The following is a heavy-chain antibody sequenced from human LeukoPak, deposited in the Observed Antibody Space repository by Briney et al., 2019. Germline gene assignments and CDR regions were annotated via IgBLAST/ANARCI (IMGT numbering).Heavy chain of an antibody. CDR3: EKNPYTINFPFDI. J-gene: IGHJ4*02. V-gene: IGHV3-23*01. CDR1: GFSFSTYD. D-gene: IGHD5-24*01. Sequence: GGSLRLSCVGSGFSFSTYDMGWVRQTPGKGLEWVSAISTTGGYTEDADSVKSRFTISRDNSQNTLFLQMHSLRAEDTAVYYCEKNPYTINFPFDIWGQGTLFTVS. CDR2: ISTTGGYT.